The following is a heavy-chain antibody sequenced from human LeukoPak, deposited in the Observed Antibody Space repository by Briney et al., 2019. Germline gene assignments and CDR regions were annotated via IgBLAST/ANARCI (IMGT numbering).Heavy chain of an antibody. D-gene: IGHD4-17*01. CDR3: ARTFDYGDYYRY. CDR1: GFTFSSNY. Sequence: GGSLRLSCAASGFTFSSNYMSWVRQAPGKGLEWVSVIYSGGSTYYADSVKGRFTISRDNSKNTLYLQMNSLRAEDTAVYYCARTFDYGDYYRYWGQGTLVTVSS. J-gene: IGHJ4*02. V-gene: IGHV3-66*01. CDR2: IYSGGST.